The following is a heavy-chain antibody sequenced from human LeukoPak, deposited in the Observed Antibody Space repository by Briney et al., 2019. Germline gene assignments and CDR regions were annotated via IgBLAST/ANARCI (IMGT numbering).Heavy chain of an antibody. Sequence: SETLSLTCTVSGGSISSYYWSWIRQPPGKGLEWIGYIYYSGSTNYSPSLKSRLTISVDTSKNQFSLKLSSVTAADTAVYYCARGRFLDAFDIWGQGTMVTVSS. CDR1: GGSISSYY. J-gene: IGHJ3*02. CDR3: ARGRFLDAFDI. V-gene: IGHV4-59*01. D-gene: IGHD3-3*01. CDR2: IYYSGST.